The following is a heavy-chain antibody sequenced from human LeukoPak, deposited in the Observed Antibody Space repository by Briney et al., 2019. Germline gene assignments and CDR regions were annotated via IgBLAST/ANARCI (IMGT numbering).Heavy chain of an antibody. V-gene: IGHV4-59*08. CDR3: ARLPLGVYGDRYAFDI. CDR2: IYYSGST. Sequence: SETLSLTRMDPRGSLSSYYWSWIWQPPGKGRECIGYIYYSGSTIYNPSLKSRVTISVDTSKNQFSLKLSSVTAADTAVYYCARLPLGVYGDRYAFDIWGQGTMVTVSS. CDR1: RGSLSSYY. D-gene: IGHD4-17*01. J-gene: IGHJ3*02.